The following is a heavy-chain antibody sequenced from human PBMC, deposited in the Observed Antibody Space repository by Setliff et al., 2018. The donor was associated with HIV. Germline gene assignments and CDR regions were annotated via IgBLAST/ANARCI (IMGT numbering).Heavy chain of an antibody. J-gene: IGHJ3*02. CDR3: ARDASISSPYDAFDI. D-gene: IGHD6-6*01. Sequence: PGESLKISCAASGFTFSSYAMHWVRQAPGKGLEYVSSISSNGGNTYYASSLKGRFTISRDNSKNTLYLQMGSLRAEDMAAYYCARDASISSPYDAFDIWGQGTMVTVSS. CDR2: ISSNGGNT. V-gene: IGHV3-64*01. CDR1: GFTFSSYA.